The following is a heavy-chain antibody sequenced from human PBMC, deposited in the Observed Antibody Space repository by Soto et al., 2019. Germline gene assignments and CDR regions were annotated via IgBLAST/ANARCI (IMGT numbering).Heavy chain of an antibody. CDR1: GGGNLRDYR. D-gene: IGHD5-12*01. CDR2: IIPKLGSA. J-gene: IGHJ4*02. Sequence: QVQLVQSGAEVKEPGSSVKVSCKASGGGNLRDYRTTWVRGAPGQGLEWMGGIIPKLGSANYAQKFQGRVTITADESTNSVNMERRSLRSEDTAVYYCARGGEGYNVGAVYWGQGTPVTVSS. V-gene: IGHV1-69*01. CDR3: ARGGEGYNVGAVY.